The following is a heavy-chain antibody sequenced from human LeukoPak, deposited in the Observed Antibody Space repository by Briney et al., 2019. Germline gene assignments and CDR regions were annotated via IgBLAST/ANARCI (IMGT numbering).Heavy chain of an antibody. CDR3: AKDDSSGYYYFDS. CDR1: GFTFSSYA. V-gene: IGHV3-23*01. D-gene: IGHD3-22*01. CDR2: ISGSGGST. J-gene: IGHJ4*02. Sequence: GGSLRLSCAASGFTFSSYAMSWVRQAPGKGLGWVSVISGSGGSTYYADSVKGRFTISRDNSKNTLHLQMNSLRAEDMAVYYCAKDDSSGYYYFDSWGQGTLVTVSS.